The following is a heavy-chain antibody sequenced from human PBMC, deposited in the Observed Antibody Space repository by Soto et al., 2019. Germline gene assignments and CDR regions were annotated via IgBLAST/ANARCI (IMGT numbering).Heavy chain of an antibody. J-gene: IGHJ6*03. CDR1: GGSFSGYY. D-gene: IGHD3-10*01. Sequence: SETLSLTCAVHGGSFSGYYWSWIRQPPGKGLEWIGEINHSGSTNNNPSLKSRVTISVDTSKNQFSLKLSSVTAADTAVYYCATKRFGTMDVWGKGTTVTVSS. V-gene: IGHV4-34*01. CDR3: ATKRFGTMDV. CDR2: INHSGST.